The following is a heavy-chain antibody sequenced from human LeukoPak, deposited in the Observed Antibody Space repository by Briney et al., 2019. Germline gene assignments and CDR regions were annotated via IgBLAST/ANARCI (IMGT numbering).Heavy chain of an antibody. D-gene: IGHD3-22*01. CDR3: AKGDSSGYSPFDY. J-gene: IGHJ4*02. CDR2: ISSSSSYI. CDR1: GFTFSSYS. Sequence: GGSLRLSCAASGFTFSSYSMNWVRQAPGKGLEWVSSISSSSSYIYYADSVKGRFTISRDNAKNSLYLQMNSLRAEDTALYYCAKGDSSGYSPFDYWGQGTLVTVSS. V-gene: IGHV3-21*04.